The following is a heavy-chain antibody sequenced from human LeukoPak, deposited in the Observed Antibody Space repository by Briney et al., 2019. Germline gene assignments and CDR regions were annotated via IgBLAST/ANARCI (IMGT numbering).Heavy chain of an antibody. CDR3: AREDENYYDSSGPY. Sequence: ASVKVSCKASGYTFTSYGISWVRQAPGQGLEWMGWISAYNGNTNYAQKLQGRVTMTTDTSTSTAYMELRSLRSDDTAVYYCAREDENYYDSSGPYWGQGTLVTLSS. CDR2: ISAYNGNT. D-gene: IGHD3-22*01. CDR1: GYTFTSYG. V-gene: IGHV1-18*01. J-gene: IGHJ4*02.